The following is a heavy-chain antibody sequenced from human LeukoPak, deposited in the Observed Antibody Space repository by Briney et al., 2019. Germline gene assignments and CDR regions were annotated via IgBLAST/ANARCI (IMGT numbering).Heavy chain of an antibody. CDR3: AKCYGDYVRYLVY. CDR2: LYSGGNT. Sequence: VGTLRLSCAASGFTVSSNCMSCVRQAPGKGLEWVSDLYSGGNTYYTDSVTGRFTISRDNSKNTLYLQIDSLRSEGTAMYYGAKCYGDYVRYLVYWGEGALVTVSS. V-gene: IGHV3-53*01. J-gene: IGHJ4*02. D-gene: IGHD4-17*01. CDR1: GFTVSSNC.